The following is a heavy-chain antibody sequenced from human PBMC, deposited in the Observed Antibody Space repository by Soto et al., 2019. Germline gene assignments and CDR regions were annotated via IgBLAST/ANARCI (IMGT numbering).Heavy chain of an antibody. D-gene: IGHD5-12*01. V-gene: IGHV3-30-3*01. CDR3: ARDPGIRYTGYELDL. J-gene: IGHJ5*02. CDR1: GFPFNSYS. Sequence: QMQLLESGGGVVQPGRALRLSCAASGFPFNSYSMHWVRQAPGKGLEWLALMTSDGSSKFYADSVKGRCTISRDNSKNTVYVEMSSLRSEDTAVYYCARDPGIRYTGYELDLWGQGTLVTVSS. CDR2: MTSDGSSK.